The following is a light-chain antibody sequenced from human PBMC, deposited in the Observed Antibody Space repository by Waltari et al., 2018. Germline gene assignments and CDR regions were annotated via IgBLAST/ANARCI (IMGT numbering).Light chain of an antibody. CDR3: QALGSNRWV. J-gene: IGLJ3*02. Sequence: SYELTQPPSVSVSPGQTASITCSGDILGSKYASWYQHKAGQSPLLVIYQDINRPSGIPERFSGTKSGNTATPTISGNPAMDDADYYSQALGSNRWVFGGGTKLTVL. V-gene: IGLV3-1*01. CDR1: ILGSKY. CDR2: QDI.